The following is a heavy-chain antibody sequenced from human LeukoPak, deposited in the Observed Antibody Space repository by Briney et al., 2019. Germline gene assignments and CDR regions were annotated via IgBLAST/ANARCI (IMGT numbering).Heavy chain of an antibody. D-gene: IGHD6-19*01. CDR2: ISSTSSTI. V-gene: IGHV3-48*01. J-gene: IGHJ4*02. Sequence: GGSLRLSCAASGFTFSSYSMNWVRQAPGKGLEWVSYISSTSSTIYYADSVKGRFTISRDNAKNSLYLQMDSLRAEDTAVDYCARAGLQQWLSFDNWGRGTLVTVPT. CDR1: GFTFSSYS. CDR3: ARAGLQQWLSFDN.